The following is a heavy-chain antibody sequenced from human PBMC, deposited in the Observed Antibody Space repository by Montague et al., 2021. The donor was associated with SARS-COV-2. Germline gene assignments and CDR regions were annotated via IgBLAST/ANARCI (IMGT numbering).Heavy chain of an antibody. CDR1: GGSIGSSNYY. V-gene: IGHV4-39*07. Sequence: SETLSLTCTVSGGSIGSSNYYWGWIRQPPGKGLEWIGYMYYSGSTYYNPSLKSRVTISIDTSKNQFSLKLSSVTAADTAVYYCARDGSVLQGVTTGMDVWGQGTTVTVSS. CDR3: ARDGSVLQGVTTGMDV. J-gene: IGHJ6*02. D-gene: IGHD3-10*01. CDR2: MYYSGST.